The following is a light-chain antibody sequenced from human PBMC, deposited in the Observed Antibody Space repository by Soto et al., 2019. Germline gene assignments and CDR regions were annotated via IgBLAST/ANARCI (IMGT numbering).Light chain of an antibody. Sequence: QAVLTPPPSASGTPGQRVTISCSGGSSNIGTNAVNWYQQLPGTAPKLLIYNNNQRPSGVPDRFSGSKSGTSASLAISGRQSEDEADYYCAAWDDSLNGYVFGTGTKLTVL. J-gene: IGLJ1*01. V-gene: IGLV1-44*01. CDR2: NNN. CDR1: SSNIGTNA. CDR3: AAWDDSLNGYV.